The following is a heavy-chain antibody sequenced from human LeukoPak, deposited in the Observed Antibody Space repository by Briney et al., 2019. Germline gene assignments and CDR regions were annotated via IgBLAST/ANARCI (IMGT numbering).Heavy chain of an antibody. Sequence: SGGSLTLTCEDSGFTFRSYEMNWVRQAPGKGLEWIAYLSSSGSAFSYADSVKGRFTISRDNSENTLYLQLNSLRAEDTAVYYCAKDLFASGSFYRGDYWGQGTLVTVSS. D-gene: IGHD3-10*01. CDR2: LSSSGSAF. V-gene: IGHV3-48*03. CDR1: GFTFRSYE. J-gene: IGHJ4*02. CDR3: AKDLFASGSFYRGDY.